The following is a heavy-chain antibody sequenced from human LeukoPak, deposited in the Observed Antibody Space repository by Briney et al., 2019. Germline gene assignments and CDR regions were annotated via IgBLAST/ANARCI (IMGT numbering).Heavy chain of an antibody. J-gene: IGHJ4*02. V-gene: IGHV4-4*02. Sequence: SETLSLTCAVSGGSISSSNWWSWVRQPPGKGLEWIGEIYHSGSTNYNPSLKSRVTISVDKSENQFSLKLSSVTAADTAVYYCARVSSGATTVDYWGQGTLVTVSS. CDR2: IYHSGST. CDR1: GGSISSSNW. D-gene: IGHD1-26*01. CDR3: ARVSSGATTVDY.